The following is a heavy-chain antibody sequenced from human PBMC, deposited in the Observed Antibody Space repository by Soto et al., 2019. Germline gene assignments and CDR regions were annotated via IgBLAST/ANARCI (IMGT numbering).Heavy chain of an antibody. D-gene: IGHD2-8*01. J-gene: IGHJ4*02. Sequence: SAKVSYKASGGTFSSYAICSVRQAPGQGLTWMGGIIPIFGTANYAQKFQGRVTITADESTSTAYMELSSLRSEDTAVYYCARAPNGYCTNGVCPGFFDYWGQGTLVTVSS. V-gene: IGHV1-69*13. CDR2: IIPIFGTA. CDR3: ARAPNGYCTNGVCPGFFDY. CDR1: GGTFSSYA.